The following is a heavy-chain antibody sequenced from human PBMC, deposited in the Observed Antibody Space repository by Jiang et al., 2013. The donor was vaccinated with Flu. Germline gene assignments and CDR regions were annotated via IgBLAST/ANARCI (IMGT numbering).Heavy chain of an antibody. CDR3: AGGVVVAVQTSYFDY. CDR1: GYTFTGYY. Sequence: SCKASGYTFTGYYMHWVRQAPGQGLEWMGWINPNSGGTNYAQKFQGRVTMTRDTSISTAYMELSRLRSDDTAVYYCAGGVVVAVQTSYFDYWGQGTLVTVSS. CDR2: INPNSGGT. V-gene: IGHV1-2*02. D-gene: IGHD2-15*01. J-gene: IGHJ4*02.